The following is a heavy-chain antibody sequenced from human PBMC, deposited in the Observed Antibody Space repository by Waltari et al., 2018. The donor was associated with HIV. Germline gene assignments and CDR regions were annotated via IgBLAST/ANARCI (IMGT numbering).Heavy chain of an antibody. CDR1: GGSISTSSFY. V-gene: IGHV4-39*01. D-gene: IGHD3-9*01. CDR3: ARHMISERGSYDILTGFDY. Sequence: QLQLQESGPGLVTPSETLSLTCSVSGGSISTSSFYWAWIRQAPGKGLEWIGIVYYTGSTFYNPSLESRLSVSVETSKKEVSLRLSSVTAADTAVYYCARHMISERGSYDILTGFDYWGQGTLVTVSS. CDR2: VYYTGST. J-gene: IGHJ4*02.